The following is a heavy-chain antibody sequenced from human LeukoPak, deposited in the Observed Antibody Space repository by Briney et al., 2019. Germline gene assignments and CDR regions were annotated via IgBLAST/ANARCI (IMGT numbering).Heavy chain of an antibody. V-gene: IGHV1-2*02. CDR1: GYTFTGYY. D-gene: IGHD3-16*02. CDR2: INPNSGGT. CDR3: ARGPLGGVIVMPN. Sequence: ASVNVSCKASGYTFTGYYMHWVRQAPGQGLEWMGWINPNSGGTNYAQKFQGRVTMTRDTSISTAYMELSRLRSDDTAVYYCARGPLGGVIVMPNWGQGTLVTVSS. J-gene: IGHJ4*02.